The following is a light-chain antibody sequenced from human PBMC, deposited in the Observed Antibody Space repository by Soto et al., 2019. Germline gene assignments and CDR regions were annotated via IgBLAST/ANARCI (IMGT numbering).Light chain of an antibody. CDR3: QQRSNWLWT. Sequence: EIMLTQSPATLSLSPGERATLSCMASQSVSSYLAWYQQKPGQAPRLLIYDASNRATGIPARFSGSGSGTDFTLTISSLEPEDFAVYYCQQRSNWLWTFGQGSKV. J-gene: IGKJ1*01. CDR2: DAS. CDR1: QSVSSY. V-gene: IGKV3-11*01.